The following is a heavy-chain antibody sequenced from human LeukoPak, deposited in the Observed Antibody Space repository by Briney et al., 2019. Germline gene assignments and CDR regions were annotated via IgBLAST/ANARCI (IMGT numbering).Heavy chain of an antibody. CDR1: GITFTNYA. Sequence: GGSLRLSCAASGITFTNYAISWVRQAPTRGLEWVSTISGVGGDSAYYADSVKGRFTISRDYSKNTLFLQMNSLRAEDTAVYYCATIQYQLPPARWPSIYWGQGTLVTVSS. J-gene: IGHJ4*02. V-gene: IGHV3-23*01. D-gene: IGHD5-24*01. CDR2: ISGVGGDSA. CDR3: ATIQYQLPPARWPSIY.